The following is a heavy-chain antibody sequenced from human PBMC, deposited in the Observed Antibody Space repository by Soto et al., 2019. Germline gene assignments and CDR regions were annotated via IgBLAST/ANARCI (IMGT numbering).Heavy chain of an antibody. CDR2: MGGIGCSE. Sequence: GGSLRLSCTASGFSFSSYAMAWVRQAPGKGLEWVSTMGGIGCSECYADSVKGRFTISSDNSENTLYLQMNSLRVEDTAVYFCATDIAARRVGWPFDSWGQGTLVTVSS. V-gene: IGHV3-23*01. D-gene: IGHD6-6*01. J-gene: IGHJ5*01. CDR1: GFSFSSYA. CDR3: ATDIAARRVGWPFDS.